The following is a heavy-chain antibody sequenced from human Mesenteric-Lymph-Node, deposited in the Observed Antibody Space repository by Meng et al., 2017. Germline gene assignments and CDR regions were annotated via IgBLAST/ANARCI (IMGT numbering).Heavy chain of an antibody. CDR2: INHSGST. Sequence: SETCPSPALSMVGPSVVTTGAGSASPQGRGWSGLGEINHSGSTNYNPSLKSRVTISVDTSKNQFSLKLSSVTAADTAVYYCARGGPILRYFDWLLSYWGQGTLVTVSS. D-gene: IGHD3-9*01. V-gene: IGHV4-34*01. J-gene: IGHJ4*02. CDR3: ARGGPILRYFDWLLSY. CDR1: VGPSVVTT.